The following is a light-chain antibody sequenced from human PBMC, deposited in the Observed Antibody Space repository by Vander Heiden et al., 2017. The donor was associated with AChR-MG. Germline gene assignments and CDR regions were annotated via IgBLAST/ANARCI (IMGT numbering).Light chain of an antibody. CDR1: QSVSSNY. Sequence: EIVLTQSPGTLSLSPGERATLFCRASQSVSSNYLAWYQQKPGQAPRLLIYTASNRATGIPDRFSGGGYGTDFTLTITRLEPEDFAVYYCQQYGSSPPYTFGQGTKLEI. V-gene: IGKV3-20*01. J-gene: IGKJ2*01. CDR2: TAS. CDR3: QQYGSSPPYT.